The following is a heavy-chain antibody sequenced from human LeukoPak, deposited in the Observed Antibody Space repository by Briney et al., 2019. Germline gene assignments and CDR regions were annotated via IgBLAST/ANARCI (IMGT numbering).Heavy chain of an antibody. CDR1: GFTFSTYA. J-gene: IGHJ4*02. Sequence: GGSLRLSCAASGFTFSTYAMSWVRQAPGKGLEWVSAIGGSGDFTYYAEYVRGRFTISRDNSKKTLYLQMNSLRAEDTAVYYCAKAEGYDILTGLDYWGQGTLVTVSS. CDR3: AKAEGYDILTGLDY. D-gene: IGHD3-9*01. V-gene: IGHV3-23*01. CDR2: IGGSGDFT.